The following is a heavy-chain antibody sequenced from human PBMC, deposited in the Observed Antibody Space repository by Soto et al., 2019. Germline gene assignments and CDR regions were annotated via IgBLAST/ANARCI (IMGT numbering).Heavy chain of an antibody. CDR2: IYYYRST. Sequence: SETLSLTCTVSGCSIISYYWSWTRQPPGKGLEWIGYIYYYRSTNYNPSLKSRVTISVDTSKNQFSLKLSSVTAADTAVYYCASSNIAAAGFYYYGMDVWGRGTTVT. D-gene: IGHD6-13*01. CDR3: ASSNIAAAGFYYYGMDV. CDR1: GCSIISYY. V-gene: IGHV4-59*01. J-gene: IGHJ6*02.